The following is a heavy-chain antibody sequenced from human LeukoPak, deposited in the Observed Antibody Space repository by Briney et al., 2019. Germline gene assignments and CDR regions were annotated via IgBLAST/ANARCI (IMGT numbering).Heavy chain of an antibody. CDR3: ARNSSDWYGYMDV. J-gene: IGHJ6*04. D-gene: IGHD6-19*01. Sequence: ASVKVSCKASGYTFTSYGISWVRQAPGQGLEWMGWISTYNGYANYAQKLQGRVTMTTETSTSTAYTELRSLRSDDTAVYYCARNSSDWYGYMDVWGKGTTVTVSS. CDR1: GYTFTSYG. V-gene: IGHV1-18*01. CDR2: ISTYNGYA.